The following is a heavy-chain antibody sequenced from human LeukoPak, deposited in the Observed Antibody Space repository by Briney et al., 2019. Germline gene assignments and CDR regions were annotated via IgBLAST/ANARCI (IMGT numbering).Heavy chain of an antibody. D-gene: IGHD3-9*01. V-gene: IGHV1-69*04. Sequence: SVKVSCKASGYTFTSYGISWVRQAPGQGLEWMGRIIPILGIANYAQKFQGRVTITADKSTSTAYMELSSLRSEDTAVYYCARSYDILAGYYVLRHWGQGTLVTVSS. CDR1: GYTFTSYG. CDR3: ARSYDILAGYYVLRH. J-gene: IGHJ4*02. CDR2: IIPILGIA.